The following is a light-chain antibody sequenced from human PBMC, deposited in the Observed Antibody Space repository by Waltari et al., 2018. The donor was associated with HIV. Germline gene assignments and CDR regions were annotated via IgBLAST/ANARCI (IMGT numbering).Light chain of an antibody. CDR3: QQSYSTPWT. J-gene: IGKJ1*01. CDR1: QSISSY. Sequence: DIQMTQSPSSLSASVGDRVTITCRASQSISSYLNWYQQKPGKAPKLLIYAASSVQSWVPSRFSGSGSGTDFTLTISSLQPEDFATYYCQQSYSTPWTFGQGTKVEIK. V-gene: IGKV1-39*01. CDR2: AAS.